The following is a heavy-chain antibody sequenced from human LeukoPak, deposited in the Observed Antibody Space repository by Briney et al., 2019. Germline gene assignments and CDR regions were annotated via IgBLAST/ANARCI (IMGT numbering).Heavy chain of an antibody. CDR1: GGSFSGYY. D-gene: IGHD3-3*01. CDR2: INHSGST. Sequence: SETLSLTCAVHGGSFSGYYWSWIRQPPGKGLEWIGEINHSGSTNYNPSLKSRVTISVDTSKNQFSLKLSSVTAADTAVYYCARGPTIQYDFWSGYLLYWGQGTLVTVSS. CDR3: ARGPTIQYDFWSGYLLY. J-gene: IGHJ4*02. V-gene: IGHV4-34*01.